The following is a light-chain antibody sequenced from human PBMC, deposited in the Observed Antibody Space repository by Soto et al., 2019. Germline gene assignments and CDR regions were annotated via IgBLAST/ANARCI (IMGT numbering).Light chain of an antibody. CDR3: SSYTSSIQPWV. CDR1: SSDVGGYNY. CDR2: DVS. J-gene: IGLJ1*01. Sequence: QSVLTQPASVSGSPGQSITISCTGTSSDVGGYNYVSWYQQHPGKAPKLMIYDVSNRPSGVSNRFSGSKSGNTASLTISGLQAEDEADYYCSSYTSSIQPWVFGTGTKATVL. V-gene: IGLV2-14*01.